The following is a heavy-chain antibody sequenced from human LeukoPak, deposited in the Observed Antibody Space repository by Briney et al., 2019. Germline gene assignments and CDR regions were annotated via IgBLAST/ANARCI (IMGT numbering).Heavy chain of an antibody. Sequence: PSETLSLTCTVSGGSISNIDYYWTWIRQPAGKRLEWIGRIYTSGGTNYNPSLKSRVTVSVDKSKNQISLNLASLTAADTALYYCAGRGSSSGTFDVWGPGTFVTVSS. D-gene: IGHD2-2*01. V-gene: IGHV4-61*02. CDR3: AGRGSSSGTFDV. CDR2: IYTSGGT. CDR1: GGSISNIDYY. J-gene: IGHJ3*01.